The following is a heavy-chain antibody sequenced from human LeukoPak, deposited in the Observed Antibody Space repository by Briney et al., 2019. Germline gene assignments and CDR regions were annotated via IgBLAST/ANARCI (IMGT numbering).Heavy chain of an antibody. D-gene: IGHD6-13*01. CDR3: ARKEKSSWYLVRY. CDR2: IWYDGSNK. V-gene: IGHV3-33*01. Sequence: GGSLRLSCAASGSTFSSYGMHWVRQAPGKGLEWVAVIWYDGSNKYYADSVKGRFTISRDNSKNTLYLQMNSLRAEDTAVYYCARKEKSSWYLVRYWGQGTLVTVSS. CDR1: GSTFSSYG. J-gene: IGHJ4*02.